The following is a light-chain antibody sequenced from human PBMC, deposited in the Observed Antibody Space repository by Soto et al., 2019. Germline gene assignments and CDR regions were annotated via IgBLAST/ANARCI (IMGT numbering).Light chain of an antibody. CDR3: QSYDSSLSGYV. CDR1: SSNIGAGYE. Sequence: SVLTQPPSVSAAPGQRVTISCTGSSSNIGAGYEAHWYQQVPGTAPKLLIYENNNRPSGVPDRFSGSKSGTSASLAITGLQAEDEAEYYCQSYDSSLSGYVFGTGTKVTVL. V-gene: IGLV1-40*01. CDR2: ENN. J-gene: IGLJ1*01.